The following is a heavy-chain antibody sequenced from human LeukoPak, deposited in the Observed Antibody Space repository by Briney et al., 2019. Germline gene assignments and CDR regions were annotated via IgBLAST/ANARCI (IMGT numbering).Heavy chain of an antibody. CDR3: ARSTLTYYYDSSGYPLQNYFDY. CDR1: GYSFTSYW. V-gene: IGHV5-51*01. D-gene: IGHD3-22*01. J-gene: IGHJ4*02. Sequence: GESLKISCKGSGYSFTSYWIGWVRRMPGKGLEWMGIIYPGDSDTRYSPSFQGQVTISADKSISTAYLQWSSLKASDTAMYYCARSTLTYYYDSSGYPLQNYFDYWGQGTLVTVSS. CDR2: IYPGDSDT.